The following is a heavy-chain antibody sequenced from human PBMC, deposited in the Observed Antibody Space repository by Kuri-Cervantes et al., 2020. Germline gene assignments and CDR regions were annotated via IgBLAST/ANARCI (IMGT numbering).Heavy chain of an antibody. CDR1: GYSFTSYW. D-gene: IGHD6-13*01. V-gene: IGHV5-51*01. Sequence: GGSLRLSCKGSGYSFTSYWIGWVRQMPGKGLEWMGIIYPGDSDTRYSPSFQGQVTISADKSIGTAYLQWSSLKASDTAMYYCARRKQLVLDAFDIWGQGTMVTVSS. J-gene: IGHJ3*02. CDR2: IYPGDSDT. CDR3: ARRKQLVLDAFDI.